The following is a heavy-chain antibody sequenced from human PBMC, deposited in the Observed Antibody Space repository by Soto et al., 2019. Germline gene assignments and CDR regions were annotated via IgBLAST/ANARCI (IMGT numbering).Heavy chain of an antibody. CDR3: ARDRGPWTNFDY. CDR2: IYYSGST. V-gene: IGHV4-31*03. CDR1: GGSISSGGYY. J-gene: IGHJ4*02. Sequence: QVQLQESGPGLVKPSQTLSLTCTVSGGSISSGGYYWSWIRQHPGKGLEWIGYIYYSGSTYYNPSLKSRVTISVDTSKTQFSLNLSSVTAADTAVYYCARDRGPWTNFDYWGQGTLVTVSS. D-gene: IGHD1-26*01.